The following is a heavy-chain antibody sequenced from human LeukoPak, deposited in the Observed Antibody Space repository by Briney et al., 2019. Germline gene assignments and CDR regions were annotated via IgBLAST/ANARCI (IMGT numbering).Heavy chain of an antibody. Sequence: ASVKVSFTASGYTFTIYYMHWVRHAPGQGLEWMGIINPSGGSTSYAQKFQGRVTMTRDTSTSTVYMELSSLRSEDTAVYYCARVGDGYCSGGSCSDYDYWGQGTLVTVSS. CDR3: ARVGDGYCSGGSCSDYDY. CDR2: INPSGGST. CDR1: GYTFTIYY. V-gene: IGHV1-46*01. J-gene: IGHJ4*02. D-gene: IGHD2-15*01.